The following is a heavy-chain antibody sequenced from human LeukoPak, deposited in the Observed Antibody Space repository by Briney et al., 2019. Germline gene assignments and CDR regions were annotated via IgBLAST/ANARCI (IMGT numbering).Heavy chain of an antibody. D-gene: IGHD4-17*01. V-gene: IGHV1-69*05. J-gene: IGHJ4*02. CDR3: ARARTVTHRFDY. CDR1: GGTFSSYA. Sequence: SVKVSCKASGGTFSSYAISWVRQAPGQGLEWMGGIIPIFGTANYAQKFQGRVTITTDESTSTAYMELSSLRSEDTAVHYCARARTVTHRFDYWGQGTLVTVSS. CDR2: IIPIFGTA.